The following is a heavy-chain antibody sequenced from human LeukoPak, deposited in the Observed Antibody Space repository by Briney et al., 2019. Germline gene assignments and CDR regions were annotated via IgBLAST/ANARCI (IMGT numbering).Heavy chain of an antibody. V-gene: IGHV3-30*18. Sequence: GGSLRLSCAASGSTFSSFGMHWVRQAPGKGLEWGEVISYDGNNKYYTDSVKGRFTVSRDNSKNTLYVQMKSLRAEDTAVYYCAKDFVVVPGNVNYFDYWGQGTLVTVSS. CDR1: GSTFSSFG. CDR3: AKDFVVVPGNVNYFDY. CDR2: ISYDGNNK. D-gene: IGHD2-21*02. J-gene: IGHJ4*02.